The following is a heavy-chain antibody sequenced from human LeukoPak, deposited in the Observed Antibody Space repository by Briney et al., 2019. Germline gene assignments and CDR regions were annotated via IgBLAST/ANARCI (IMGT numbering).Heavy chain of an antibody. D-gene: IGHD3-10*01. CDR3: ISDSEGRSGGDY. V-gene: IGHV3-74*03. Sequence: PGGTLRLSCAASGFKFSNYWMHWLRQVPGKGLVWVSRINRDGGITTYADSVKGRFTISRDNAKNMLYLQLNSLRAEDTAVYYCISDSEGRSGGDYWGQGTLVIVSS. J-gene: IGHJ4*02. CDR1: GFKFSNYW. CDR2: INRDGGIT.